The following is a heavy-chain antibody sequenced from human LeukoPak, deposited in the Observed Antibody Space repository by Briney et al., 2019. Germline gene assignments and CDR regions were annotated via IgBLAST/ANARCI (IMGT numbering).Heavy chain of an antibody. CDR2: IGPSGSPI. J-gene: IGHJ4*02. Sequence: GGSLTLSCAASGFSFTDYSMNWVRQAPGKGLEWLSYIGPSGSPIHYADSVKGRFTTSTDSAQNSLYLQMNSLRDEDTALYYCVRDRYYSFDYWGQGTVVTVSS. D-gene: IGHD1-26*01. CDR3: VRDRYYSFDY. CDR1: GFSFTDYS. V-gene: IGHV3-48*02.